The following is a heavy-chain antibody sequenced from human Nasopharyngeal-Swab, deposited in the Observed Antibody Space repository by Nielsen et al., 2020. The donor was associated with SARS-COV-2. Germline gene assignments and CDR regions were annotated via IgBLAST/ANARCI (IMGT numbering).Heavy chain of an antibody. J-gene: IGHJ4*02. CDR2: IYTSGST. CDR3: ARAPAQGSGWYYFDY. CDR1: GGSISSGSYY. D-gene: IGHD6-19*01. Sequence: SETLSLTCTVSGGSISSGSYYWSWIRQHAGKGLEWIGRIYTSGSTNYNPSLKSRVTISVDTSKNQISLKLSSVTAADTAVYYCARAPAQGSGWYYFDYWGQGTLVTVSS. V-gene: IGHV4-61*02.